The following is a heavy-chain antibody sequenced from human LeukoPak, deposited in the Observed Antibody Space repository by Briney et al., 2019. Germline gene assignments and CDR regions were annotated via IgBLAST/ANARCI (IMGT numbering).Heavy chain of an antibody. J-gene: IGHJ4*02. CDR1: GFTFSSYW. V-gene: IGHV3-74*01. CDR3: ARDLMGIAYRGAFYY. Sequence: GGSLRLSCAASGFTFSSYWMHWVRQAPGKGLVWVSRINSDGSSTSYADSVKGRFTISRDNAKNSLYLQMNSLRAEDTAVYYCARDLMGIAYRGAFYYWGQGTLVTVSS. CDR2: INSDGSST. D-gene: IGHD6-13*01.